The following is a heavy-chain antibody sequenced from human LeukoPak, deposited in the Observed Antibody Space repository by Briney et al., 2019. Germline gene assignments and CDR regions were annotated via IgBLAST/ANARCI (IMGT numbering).Heavy chain of an antibody. V-gene: IGHV3-53*01. D-gene: IGHD2-2*01. CDR1: GFTVSINY. CDR2: IYSGGNT. CDR3: ARGETSSYDY. J-gene: IGHJ4*02. Sequence: GGSLRLSCAASGFTVSINYMSWVRQAPGKGLEWVSVIYSGGNTYQADSVKGRFTISRDNSKNTVYLQMNSLRAEDTAVYYCARGETSSYDYWGQGTLVTVSS.